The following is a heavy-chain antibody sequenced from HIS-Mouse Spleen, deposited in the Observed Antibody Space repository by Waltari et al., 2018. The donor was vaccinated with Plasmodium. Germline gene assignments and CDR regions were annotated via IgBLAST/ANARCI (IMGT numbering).Heavy chain of an antibody. V-gene: IGHV3-53*01. Sequence: EVQLVESGGVLIQPGGSLRLSCAASGFPVRSHYIGWVSQAPGKGLEWVSVSYSGGSTYYADSVKGRFTISRDNSKNTLYLQMNSLRAEDTAVYYCARGMKSSSSAFDIWGQGTMVTVSS. CDR3: ARGMKSSSSAFDI. CDR1: GFPVRSHY. J-gene: IGHJ3*02. D-gene: IGHD6-6*01. CDR2: SYSGGST.